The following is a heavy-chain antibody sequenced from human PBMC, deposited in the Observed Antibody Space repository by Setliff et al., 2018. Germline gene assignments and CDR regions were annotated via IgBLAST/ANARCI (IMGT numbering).Heavy chain of an antibody. CDR2: IKQDESEK. CDR3: ATSDWYAAFDH. CDR1: GFTFTNYW. Sequence: GESLRLSCAASGFTFTNYWINWVRQAPGKGLEWVANIKQDESEKHYVGSVRGRFTISRDSARNSVYLQMNSLRAEDAAVYYCATSDWYAAFDHWGQGTLVTVS. D-gene: IGHD6-19*01. J-gene: IGHJ4*02. V-gene: IGHV3-7*01.